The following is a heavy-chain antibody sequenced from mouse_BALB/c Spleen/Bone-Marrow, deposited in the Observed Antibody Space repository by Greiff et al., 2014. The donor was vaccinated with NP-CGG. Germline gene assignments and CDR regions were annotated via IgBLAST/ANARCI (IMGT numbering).Heavy chain of an antibody. V-gene: IGHV5-4*02. CDR2: ISDGGTYT. D-gene: IGHD2-10*02. CDR1: GFTFSDYY. J-gene: IGHJ4*01. CDR3: TRSGKRYGAMDY. Sequence: EVQGVESGGGLVKPGGSLKLSCAASGFTFSDYYMYWGRQTPEKRLEWVASISDGGTYTFYPDSVKGRFTISRDNAKNNLYLQMSSLQSEDTAMYYCTRSGKRYGAMDYWGQGTSVTVSS.